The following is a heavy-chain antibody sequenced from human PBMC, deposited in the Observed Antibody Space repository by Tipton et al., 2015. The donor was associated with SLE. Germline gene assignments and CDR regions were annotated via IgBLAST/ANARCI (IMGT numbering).Heavy chain of an antibody. CDR1: GFTFSNYA. J-gene: IGHJ6*03. D-gene: IGHD2-2*01. CDR3: AKVSVVEGYYYYYMDV. CDR2: IYSGRSST. Sequence: SLRLSCAASGFTFSNYAMNWVRQAPGKGLEWVSVIYSGRSSTYYADSVKGRFTISRDNSKNTLYLQMNSLRAEGTAVYYCAKVSVVEGYYYYYMDVWGKGTTVTVSS. V-gene: IGHV3-23*03.